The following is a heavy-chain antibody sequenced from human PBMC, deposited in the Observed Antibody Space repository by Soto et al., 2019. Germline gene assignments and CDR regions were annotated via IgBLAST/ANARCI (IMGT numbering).Heavy chain of an antibody. CDR2: INHSGST. CDR1: GGSFSGYY. CDR3: AGIAASPGWAYMDV. Sequence: PSETLSLTCAVYGGSFSGYYWSWIRQPPGKGLEWIGEINHSGSTNYNPSLKSRVTISVDTSKNQFSLKLSSVTAADTAVYYCAGIAASPGWAYMDVWGKGTTVTVSS. D-gene: IGHD6-6*01. V-gene: IGHV4-34*01. J-gene: IGHJ6*03.